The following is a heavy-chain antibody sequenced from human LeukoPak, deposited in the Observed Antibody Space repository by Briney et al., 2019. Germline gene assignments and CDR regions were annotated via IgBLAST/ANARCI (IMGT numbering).Heavy chain of an antibody. Sequence: SETLSLTCTVSGGSISSHYWSWIRQPPGKGLEWIGYIYYSGSTNYNPSLKSRVTISVDTSKKQFSLRLNSVTAADTAVYYCARGLNYYDSSGYLDYWGQGTLVAVSS. V-gene: IGHV4-59*11. CDR2: IYYSGST. CDR3: ARGLNYYDSSGYLDY. D-gene: IGHD3-22*01. J-gene: IGHJ4*02. CDR1: GGSISSHY.